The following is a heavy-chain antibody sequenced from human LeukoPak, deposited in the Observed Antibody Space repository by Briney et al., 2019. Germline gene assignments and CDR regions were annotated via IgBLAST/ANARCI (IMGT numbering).Heavy chain of an antibody. Sequence: GGSLRLSCAASGFTFSSYSMNWVRQAPGKGLEWVSSISSSSSYIYYADSVKGRFTISRDNAKNSLYLQMNSLRAEDTAVYYCARFPSGGSSGYYSPDYWGQGTLVTVSS. CDR3: ARFPSGGSSGYYSPDY. V-gene: IGHV3-21*01. D-gene: IGHD3-22*01. J-gene: IGHJ4*02. CDR1: GFTFSSYS. CDR2: ISSSSSYI.